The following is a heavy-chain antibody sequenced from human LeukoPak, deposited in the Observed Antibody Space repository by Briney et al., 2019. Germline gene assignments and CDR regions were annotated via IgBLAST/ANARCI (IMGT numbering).Heavy chain of an antibody. CDR1: GYTFTGYY. Sequence: GASVKVSCKASGYTFTGYYMRWVRQAPGQGLEWMGWINPNSGGTNYAQKFQGRVTMTRDTSISTAYMELSRLRSDDTAVYYCARDYDSSGYYGAWYYYGMDVWGQGTTVTVSS. CDR3: ARDYDSSGYYGAWYYYGMDV. V-gene: IGHV1-2*02. J-gene: IGHJ6*02. D-gene: IGHD3-22*01. CDR2: INPNSGGT.